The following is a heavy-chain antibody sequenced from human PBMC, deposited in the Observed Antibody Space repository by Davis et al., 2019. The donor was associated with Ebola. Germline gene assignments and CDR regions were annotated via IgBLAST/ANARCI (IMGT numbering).Heavy chain of an antibody. V-gene: IGHV1-69*04. J-gene: IGHJ6*02. CDR2: IIPILGIA. Sequence: SVKVSCKASGGTFSSYAISWVRQAPGQGLEWMGRIIPILGIANYAQKFQGRVTITADKSTSTAYMELSSLRSEDTAVYYCARVGYSGYVGYYYGMDVWGQGTTVTVSS. CDR3: ARVGYSGYVGYYYGMDV. D-gene: IGHD5-12*01. CDR1: GGTFSSYA.